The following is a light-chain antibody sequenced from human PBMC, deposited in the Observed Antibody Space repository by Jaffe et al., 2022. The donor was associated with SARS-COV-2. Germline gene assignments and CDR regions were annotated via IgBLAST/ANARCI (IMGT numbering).Light chain of an antibody. Sequence: QSALTQPRSVSGSPGQSVTISCTGTSSDVAAYNFVSWFQQHPGKVPKLIIFDVTKRPSGVPDRFSGSKSDYTASLTISGLQAEDEADYYCCSFAGSYTLVFGGGTKVTVL. CDR1: SSDVAAYNF. CDR2: DVT. J-gene: IGLJ3*02. CDR3: CSFAGSYTLV. V-gene: IGLV2-11*01.